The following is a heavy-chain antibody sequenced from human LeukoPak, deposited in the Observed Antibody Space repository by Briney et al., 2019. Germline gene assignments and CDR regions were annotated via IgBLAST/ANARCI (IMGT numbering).Heavy chain of an antibody. J-gene: IGHJ6*02. CDR1: GGSISSYY. CDR3: ARVAPPYGSGRRPYYYYYGMDV. D-gene: IGHD3-10*01. V-gene: IGHV4-59*01. CDR2: IYYSGST. Sequence: SETLSLTCTVSGGSISSYYWSWIRQPPGKGLEWIGYIYYSGSTNYNPSLKSRVTISVDTSKNQFSLKLSSVTAADTAVYYCARVAPPYGSGRRPYYYYYGMDVWGQGTTVTVSS.